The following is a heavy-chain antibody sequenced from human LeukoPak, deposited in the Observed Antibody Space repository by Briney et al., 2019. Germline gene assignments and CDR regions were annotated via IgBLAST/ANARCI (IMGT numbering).Heavy chain of an antibody. V-gene: IGHV3-21*01. Sequence: PGGSLRLSCAASGFTFSTYWMHWVRQAPGKGLEWVSSISSSSSYIYYADSVKGRFTISRDNAKNSLYLQMNSLRAEDTAVYYCARDSIAAAGSGNFDYWGQGTLVTVSS. CDR2: ISSSSSYI. D-gene: IGHD6-13*01. J-gene: IGHJ4*02. CDR1: GFTFSTYW. CDR3: ARDSIAAAGSGNFDY.